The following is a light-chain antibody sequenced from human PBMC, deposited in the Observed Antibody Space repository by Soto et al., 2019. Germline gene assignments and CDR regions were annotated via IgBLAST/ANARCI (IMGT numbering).Light chain of an antibody. CDR2: DVS. Sequence: QSALTQPRSVSGSPGQSVTISCTGTSSDVGAYNLVSWYQQHPGKAPKLMIYDVSKRPSGVPDRFSASKSGNTASLTISGLQAEDEADYYCMSFTSSNTYVFGTGTKVTVL. V-gene: IGLV2-11*01. J-gene: IGLJ1*01. CDR3: MSFTSSNTYV. CDR1: SSDVGAYNL.